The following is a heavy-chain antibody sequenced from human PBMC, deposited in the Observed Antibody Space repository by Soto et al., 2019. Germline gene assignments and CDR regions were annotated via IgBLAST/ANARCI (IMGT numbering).Heavy chain of an antibody. J-gene: IGHJ5*02. Sequence: SETLSLTCAVYGGSFSGYYWSWIRQPPGKGLEWIGEINHSGSTNYNPSLKSRVTISVDTSKNQFSLKLSSVTAADTAVYYCASLMPFITGTYNHWGQGTLVTVSS. V-gene: IGHV4-34*01. CDR3: ASLMPFITGTYNH. CDR2: INHSGST. CDR1: GGSFSGYY. D-gene: IGHD1-7*01.